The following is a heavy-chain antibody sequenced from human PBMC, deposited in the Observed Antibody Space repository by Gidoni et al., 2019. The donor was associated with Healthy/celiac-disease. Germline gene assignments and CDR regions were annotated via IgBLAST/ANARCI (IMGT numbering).Heavy chain of an antibody. CDR2: IYYSGST. D-gene: IGHD3-22*01. V-gene: IGHV4-39*01. CDR3: ARHPRCNYDSSGYYLCDAFDI. Sequence: QLQLQESGPGLVKPSETLSLTCTVSCGSISSSSYYWGWIRQPPGKGLEWIGSIYYSGSTYYNPSLKSRVTISVDTSKNQFSLKLSSVTAADTAVYYCARHPRCNYDSSGYYLCDAFDIWGQGTMVTVSS. CDR1: CGSISSSSYY. J-gene: IGHJ3*02.